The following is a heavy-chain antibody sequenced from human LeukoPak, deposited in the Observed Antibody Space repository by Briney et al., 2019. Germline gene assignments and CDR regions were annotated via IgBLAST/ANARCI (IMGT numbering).Heavy chain of an antibody. Sequence: GGSLRLSCAASGFTFSKFWMNWFRQAPGKGLEWVANVKLDGSEKYVDSVKGRFTISRDNAKSSLYLQMNSLTAEDTAVYYRAREASSHFDWGQGTLVTVSS. CDR1: GFTFSKFW. CDR3: AREASSHFD. D-gene: IGHD3-3*02. V-gene: IGHV3-7*01. J-gene: IGHJ4*02. CDR2: VKLDGSEK.